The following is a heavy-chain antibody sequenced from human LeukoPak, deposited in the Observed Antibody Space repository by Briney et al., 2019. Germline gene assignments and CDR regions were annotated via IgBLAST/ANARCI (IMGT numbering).Heavy chain of an antibody. D-gene: IGHD4-23*01. CDR1: GYTFTGYY. CDR3: TRGVHGGGNWFDP. J-gene: IGHJ5*02. V-gene: IGHV1-2*02. CDR2: INPNSGDT. Sequence: ASVKVSCKASGYTFTGYYVHWVRQAPGQGLEWMGWINPNSGDTNYAQKFQGRVTMTRDTSISTAYMELSRLISDDAAVYYCTRGVHGGGNWFDPWGQGALVTVSS.